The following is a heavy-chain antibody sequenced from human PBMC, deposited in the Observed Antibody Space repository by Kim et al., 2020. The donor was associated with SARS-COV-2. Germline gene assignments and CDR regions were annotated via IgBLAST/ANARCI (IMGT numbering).Heavy chain of an antibody. CDR3: ARTPGVLMITFGGVIATPYYFDY. CDR2: IYYSGST. V-gene: IGHV4-31*03. J-gene: IGHJ4*02. D-gene: IGHD3-16*02. Sequence: SETLSLTCTVSGGSISSGGYYWSWIRQNPGKGLEWIGYIYYSGSTYYNPSLKSRVTISVDTSKNQFSLKLSSVTAADTAVYYCARTPGVLMITFGGVIATPYYFDYWGQGTLVTVSS. CDR1: GGSISSGGYY.